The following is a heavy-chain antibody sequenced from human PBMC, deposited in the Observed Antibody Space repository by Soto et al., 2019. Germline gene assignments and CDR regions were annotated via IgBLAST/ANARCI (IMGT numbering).Heavy chain of an antibody. CDR3: ARATELRYVEWSVYRGGNYAMDV. J-gene: IGHJ6*02. V-gene: IGHV1-8*01. CDR2: VSPDSGST. CDR1: GYTFSGYD. D-gene: IGHD3-3*01. Sequence: QVQLVQSGAEVKKPGASVRVSCKASGYTFSGYDINWVRQATGQGLEWMGWVSPDSGSTGYAGIFQGRVTMTWDRSTTTAYMALSSLTSEDPAVYYCARATELRYVEWSVYRGGNYAMDVWGQGTTVTVSS.